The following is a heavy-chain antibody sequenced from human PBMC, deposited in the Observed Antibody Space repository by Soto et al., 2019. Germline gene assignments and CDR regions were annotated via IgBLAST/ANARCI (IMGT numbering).Heavy chain of an antibody. J-gene: IGHJ4*02. CDR2: MNPNSGNT. CDR1: GYTFTSYD. V-gene: IGHV1-8*01. D-gene: IGHD3-9*01. Sequence: QVQLVQSGAEVKKPGASVKVSCKASGYTFTSYDINWVRQATGQGLEWMGWMNPNSGNTGYAQKFQGRVTMTRNTSISTAYMXXSXLXXEDTAVYYCARGDLNYDILTGFTPWLIASEGNFDYWGQGTLVTVSS. CDR3: ARGDLNYDILTGFTPWLIASEGNFDY.